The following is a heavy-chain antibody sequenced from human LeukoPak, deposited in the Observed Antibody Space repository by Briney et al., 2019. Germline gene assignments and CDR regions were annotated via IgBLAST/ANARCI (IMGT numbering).Heavy chain of an antibody. J-gene: IGHJ4*02. CDR1: GFTFSSYA. CDR3: ASGQQLVGFDY. CDR2: ISWNSGSI. Sequence: GGSLRLSCAASGFTFSSYAMSWVRQAPGKGLEWVSGISWNSGSIGYADSVKGRFTISRDNAKNSLYLQMNSLRAEDTAVYYCASGQQLVGFDYWGQGTLVTVSS. D-gene: IGHD6-13*01. V-gene: IGHV3-9*01.